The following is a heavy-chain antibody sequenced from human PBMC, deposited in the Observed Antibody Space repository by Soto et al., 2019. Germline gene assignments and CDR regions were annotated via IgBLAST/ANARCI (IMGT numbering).Heavy chain of an antibody. D-gene: IGHD5-18*01. Sequence: EVQLVESGGGLVKPGGSLRLSCAASGFTFSSYSMNWVRQAPGKGLEWVSSISSSSSYIYYADSVKGRITISRDNAKNSLYLQMNSLRAEYTAVYYCARDQPGYSYGYGLGYWGQGTLVTVSS. CDR3: ARDQPGYSYGYGLGY. V-gene: IGHV3-21*01. CDR1: GFTFSSYS. J-gene: IGHJ4*02. CDR2: ISSSSSYI.